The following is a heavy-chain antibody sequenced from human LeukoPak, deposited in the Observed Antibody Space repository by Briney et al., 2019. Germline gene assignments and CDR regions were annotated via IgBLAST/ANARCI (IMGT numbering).Heavy chain of an antibody. CDR2: ISPSGSAI. CDR1: GFTFSSYW. CDR3: ATGIRERGFDS. J-gene: IGHJ4*02. V-gene: IGHV3-21*01. Sequence: GGSLRLSCAASGFTFSSYWMTWVRQAPGRGLEWVSSISPSGSAIFYAGSVKGRFTISRDNAKNSLYLQMNSLRAEDTALYFCATGIRERGFDSWGQGTLVTVSS. D-gene: IGHD1-1*01.